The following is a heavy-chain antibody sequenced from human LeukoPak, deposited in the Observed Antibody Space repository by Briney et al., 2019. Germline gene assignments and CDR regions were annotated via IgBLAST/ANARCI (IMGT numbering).Heavy chain of an antibody. D-gene: IGHD3-10*01. CDR1: GGSISSYY. CDR3: ARALGHGSGVGNWFDP. V-gene: IGHV4-4*07. Sequence: PSETLSLTCTVSGGSISSYYWSWIRQPAGKGLEWIGRIYTSGSTNYNPSLKSRVTMSVDASKNQFSLKLSSVTAADTAVYYCARALGHGSGVGNWFDPWGQGTLVTVSS. J-gene: IGHJ5*02. CDR2: IYTSGST.